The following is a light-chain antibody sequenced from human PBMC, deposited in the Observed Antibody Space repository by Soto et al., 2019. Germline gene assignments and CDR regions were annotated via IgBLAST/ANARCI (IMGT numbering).Light chain of an antibody. CDR3: QQRNVWPPVT. V-gene: IGKV3-11*01. CDR1: PSVTNF. Sequence: RVLTQSPATLAFSPCEIATLSCSSSPSVTNFLAWYQQKPGQAPRLLIYGAFNRATGIPARFSGSGSGTDFTLTISSLEPEDSAVYYCQQRNVWPPVTFGQGTRLEIK. J-gene: IGKJ5*01. CDR2: GAF.